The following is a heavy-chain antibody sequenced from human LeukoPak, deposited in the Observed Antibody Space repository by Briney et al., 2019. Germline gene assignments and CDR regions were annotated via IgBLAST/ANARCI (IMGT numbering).Heavy chain of an antibody. D-gene: IGHD3-10*01. J-gene: IGHJ4*02. CDR1: GGSISSYY. Sequence: PSETLSLTCTASGGSISSYYWSWIRQPPGKGLEWIGYIYYSGSTNYNPSLKSRVTISVDTSKNQFSLKLSSVTAADTAVYYCAREGSGSYGLTDYWGQGTLVTVSS. CDR2: IYYSGST. V-gene: IGHV4-59*01. CDR3: AREGSGSYGLTDY.